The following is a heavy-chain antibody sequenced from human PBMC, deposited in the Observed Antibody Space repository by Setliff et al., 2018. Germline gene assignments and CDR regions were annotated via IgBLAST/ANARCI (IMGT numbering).Heavy chain of an antibody. V-gene: IGHV4-59*01. CDR1: GGSISRDY. D-gene: IGHD6-19*01. CDR3: VRQPRAYVAAGPPFEY. Sequence: SETLSLTCTVSGGSISRDYWMWIRQPPGKGLEWIGYIYYSGNTNYNPSLKSRVTISVDTSKNQFSLKLSSVTDADTAVYYCVRQPRAYVAAGPPFEYWGQGTLVTVSS. CDR2: IYYSGNT. J-gene: IGHJ4*02.